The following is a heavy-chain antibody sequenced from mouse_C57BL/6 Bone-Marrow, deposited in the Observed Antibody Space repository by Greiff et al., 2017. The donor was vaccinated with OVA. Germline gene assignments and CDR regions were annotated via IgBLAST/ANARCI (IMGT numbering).Heavy chain of an antibody. CDR2: IDPAKCTT. J-gene: IGHJ4*01. D-gene: IGHD3-2*02. CDR1: GFNITNTY. CDR3: ARSRASGGDAMDY. V-gene: IGHV14-3*01. Sequence: VQLPPSVAELVRPGASVKLSCTASGFNITNTYMQWVKQRPAQGLEWIGRIDPAKCTTKYAPNIQGKAPITADTSSNTAYLQLSSLTSEETAIYYCARSRASGGDAMDYWGQGPSVTVSS.